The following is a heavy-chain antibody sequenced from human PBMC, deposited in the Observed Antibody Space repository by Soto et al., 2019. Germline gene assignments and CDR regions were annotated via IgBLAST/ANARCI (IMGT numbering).Heavy chain of an antibody. J-gene: IGHJ1*01. D-gene: IGHD2-21*02. CDR2: IYYSGST. Sequence: QLQLQESGPGLVKPSETLSLTCTVSGGSISSSSYYWGWIRQPPGKGLEWIGSIYYSGSTYYNPSRKSGVTISVDTSKNQFSLKLSSVTAADTAVYYCARHVAAYCGGDCYPSEYFQHWGQGTLVTVSS. CDR3: ARHVAAYCGGDCYPSEYFQH. V-gene: IGHV4-39*01. CDR1: GGSISSSSYY.